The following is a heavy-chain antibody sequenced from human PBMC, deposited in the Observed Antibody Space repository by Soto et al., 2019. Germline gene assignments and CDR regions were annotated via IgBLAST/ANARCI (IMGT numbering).Heavy chain of an antibody. CDR1: GGSISTSNW. CDR2: VDHSGST. CDR3: ARTSTSGTRFDY. Sequence: QVQLQESGPGLVKPSGTLSLTCAVSGGSISTSNWWRWVRQPPGKGLEWIGEVDHSGSTNYNPSFKSRVAMSVDKSKNQFSRKLNSVTAADTALYYCARTSTSGTRFDYWGQGSLVTVSS. D-gene: IGHD1-1*01. J-gene: IGHJ4*02. V-gene: IGHV4-4*02.